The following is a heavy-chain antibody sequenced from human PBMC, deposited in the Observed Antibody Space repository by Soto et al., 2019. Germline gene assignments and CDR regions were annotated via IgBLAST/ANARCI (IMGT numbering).Heavy chain of an antibody. D-gene: IGHD3-3*01. Sequence: GGSLRLSCAASGFTFSSYAMSWVRQAPGKGLEWVSAISGSGGSTYYADSVKGRLTISRANSKNTLYLQMNSLRAEDTAVYYCAKVPRDYTPEVYYDFWSGYCHFDYWGQGTLVTVSS. V-gene: IGHV3-23*01. CDR3: AKVPRDYTPEVYYDFWSGYCHFDY. CDR2: ISGSGGST. CDR1: GFTFSSYA. J-gene: IGHJ4*02.